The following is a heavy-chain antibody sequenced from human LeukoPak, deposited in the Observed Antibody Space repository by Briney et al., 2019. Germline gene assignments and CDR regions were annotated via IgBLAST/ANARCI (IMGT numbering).Heavy chain of an antibody. V-gene: IGHV4-39*01. CDR2: IYYSGST. D-gene: IGHD2-2*02. Sequence: PSETLSLTCTVSGGSISSSSYYWGWIRQPPGKGLEWIGSIYYSGSTYYNPSHKNRVTISVDTSKNQFSLKLSSVTAADTAVYYCARNRAGAAINYWGQGTLVTVSS. CDR3: ARNRAGAAINY. CDR1: GGSISSSSYY. J-gene: IGHJ4*02.